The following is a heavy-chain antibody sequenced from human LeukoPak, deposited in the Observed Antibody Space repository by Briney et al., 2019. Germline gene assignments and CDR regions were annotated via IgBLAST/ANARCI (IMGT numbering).Heavy chain of an antibody. CDR2: IFPGDADT. V-gene: IGHV5-51*01. D-gene: IGHD6-13*01. J-gene: IGHJ4*02. CDR3: AIRGSIAAAGAFDY. Sequence: GEALQISCKGSGYSFTSYWIGWVRQMPGKGMEWMGSIFPGDADTRYSPSFPGQVTISADKSISTPYLQWSSLKASDTAMYYCAIRGSIAAAGAFDYGGQGTLVTVPS. CDR1: GYSFTSYW.